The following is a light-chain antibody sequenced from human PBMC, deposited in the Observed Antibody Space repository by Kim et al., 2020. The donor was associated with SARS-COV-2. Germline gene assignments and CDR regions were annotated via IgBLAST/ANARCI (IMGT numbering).Light chain of an antibody. Sequence: VSPGESATLTCRGSPSVSSNLALYQQKPGQAPRLIIYGASTRATGIPARFSGSGSGTEFTLTISSLQSEDFAVYYCQQYNNWPLYTFGQGTKLEI. CDR3: QQYNNWPLYT. CDR2: GAS. V-gene: IGKV3-15*01. J-gene: IGKJ2*01. CDR1: PSVSSN.